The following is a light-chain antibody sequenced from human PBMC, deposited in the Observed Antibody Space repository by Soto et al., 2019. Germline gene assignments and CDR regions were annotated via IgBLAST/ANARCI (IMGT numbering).Light chain of an antibody. CDR2: GAS. J-gene: IGKJ4*01. CDR1: QSVSSSY. CDR3: KQYGGSPT. Sequence: EIVLTQSPGTLSLSPGERATLSCRASQSVSSSYLAWYQQKPGQAPRLLIYGASSRATGIPDRFSGSGSGTDFALTSRRLEPEDSEMCYCKQYGGSPTVGGGTKVEIK. V-gene: IGKV3-20*01.